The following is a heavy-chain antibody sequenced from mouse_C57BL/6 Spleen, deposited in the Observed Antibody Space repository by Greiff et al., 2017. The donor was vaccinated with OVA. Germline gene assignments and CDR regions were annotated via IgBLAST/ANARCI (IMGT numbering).Heavy chain of an antibody. CDR2: ISSGSSTI. D-gene: IGHD2-3*01. Sequence: VQLKQSGGGLVKPGGSLKLSCAASGFTFSDYGMHWVRQAPEKGLEWVAYISSGSSTIYYADTVKGRFTISRDNAKNTLFLQMTSLRSEDTAMYYCARGEDGYFVDYWGQGTSVTVSS. CDR3: ARGEDGYFVDY. V-gene: IGHV5-17*01. J-gene: IGHJ4*01. CDR1: GFTFSDYG.